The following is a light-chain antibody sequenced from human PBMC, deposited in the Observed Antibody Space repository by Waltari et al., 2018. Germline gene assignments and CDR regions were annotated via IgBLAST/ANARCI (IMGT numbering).Light chain of an antibody. V-gene: IGLV2-11*01. CDR1: GSDVGDINS. Sequence: QSALTQPRSVSGSPGQSVNISCAGTGSDVGDINSVSWYHQHPGQAPKLVIFDVTKRPALVLDRLSGFKSGTSASLTVSGLQADDEADYYCCSYAGIWVFGGGTKLTVL. J-gene: IGLJ3*02. CDR3: CSYAGIWV. CDR2: DVT.